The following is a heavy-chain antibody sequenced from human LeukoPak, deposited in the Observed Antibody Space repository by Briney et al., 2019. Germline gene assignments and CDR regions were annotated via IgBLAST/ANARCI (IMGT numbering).Heavy chain of an antibody. Sequence: AASVKVSCKASEGTFSSYAISWVRQAPGQGLEWMGRIIPILGIANYAQKFQGRVTITADKSTSTAYMELSSLRSEDAAVYYCASLYCSGGSCYSSDYWGQGTLVTVSS. CDR3: ASLYCSGGSCYSSDY. V-gene: IGHV1-69*04. CDR2: IIPILGIA. J-gene: IGHJ4*02. CDR1: EGTFSSYA. D-gene: IGHD2-15*01.